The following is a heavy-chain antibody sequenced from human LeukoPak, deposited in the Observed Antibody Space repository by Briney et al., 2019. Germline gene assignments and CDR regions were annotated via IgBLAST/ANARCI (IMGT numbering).Heavy chain of an antibody. CDR3: ARLVEWLRSKNYHYFDY. D-gene: IGHD5-12*01. J-gene: IGHJ4*02. CDR2: INAYNGNT. CDR1: GYTFTSYG. Sequence: ASVKVSCKASGYTFTSYGISWVRQAPGQGLEWMGWINAYNGNTNYAQKLQGRVTMTTDTSTSTAYMELRSLRSDDTAVYYCARLVEWLRSKNYHYFDYWGQGTLVTVSS. V-gene: IGHV1-18*04.